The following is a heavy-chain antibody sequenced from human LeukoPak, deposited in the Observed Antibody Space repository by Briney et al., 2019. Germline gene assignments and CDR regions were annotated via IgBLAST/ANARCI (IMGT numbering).Heavy chain of an antibody. CDR2: IYYSGST. D-gene: IGHD5-18*01. V-gene: IGHV4-30-4*01. J-gene: IGHJ4*02. Sequence: PSETLSLTCTVSGGSISSGDYYRSWIRQPPGKGLEWIGYIYYSGSTYYNPSLKSRVTISVDTSKNQFSLKLSSVTAADTAVYYCARGGGYSYGTFDYWGQGTLVTVSS. CDR3: ARGGGYSYGTFDY. CDR1: GGSISSGDYY.